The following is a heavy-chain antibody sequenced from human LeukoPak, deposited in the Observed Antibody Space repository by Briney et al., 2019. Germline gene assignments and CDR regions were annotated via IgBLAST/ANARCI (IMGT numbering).Heavy chain of an antibody. CDR1: GFTVSSNY. CDR2: ISGTSRTI. J-gene: IGHJ4*02. Sequence: GGSLRLSCAASGFTVSSNYMTWVRQAPGKGLEWVSYISGTSRTIYYADSVKGRFTISRDNAKNSLSLQMNSLRDEDTAVYYCARADRSGTYNFDYWGQGTLVAVSS. D-gene: IGHD1-26*01. V-gene: IGHV3-48*02. CDR3: ARADRSGTYNFDY.